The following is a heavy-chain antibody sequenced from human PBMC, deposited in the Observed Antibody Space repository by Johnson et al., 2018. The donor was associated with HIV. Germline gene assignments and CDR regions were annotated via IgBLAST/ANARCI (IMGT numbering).Heavy chain of an antibody. J-gene: IGHJ3*02. D-gene: IGHD3-10*01. CDR3: ARGKWRGGSGTDDVFDI. CDR1: GFTFDDYG. Sequence: VQLVESGGGVVQPRGSLRLSCAASGFTFDDYGMSWVRQGPGKGLEWVSGTTWNGGNTGYVDSVKGRFIISRDNAKNSLYLQMNSLRAEDTALYYCARGKWRGGSGTDDVFDIWGQGTMVTVS. V-gene: IGHV3-20*04. CDR2: TTWNGGNT.